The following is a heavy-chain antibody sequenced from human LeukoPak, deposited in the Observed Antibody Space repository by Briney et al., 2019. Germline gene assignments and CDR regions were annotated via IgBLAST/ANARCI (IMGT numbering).Heavy chain of an antibody. CDR3: ARGTYFSDTYYFDY. J-gene: IGHJ4*02. CDR2: IYASGTT. Sequence: SETLSLTCTVSGGSICSDSWNWIRQPAGKGLEWIGRIYASGTTNYNPSLKSRVTMSIDTSKSQFSLQLASVTAADTAVYYCARGTYFSDTYYFDYWGQGTLVTVSS. CDR1: GGSICSDS. V-gene: IGHV4-4*07. D-gene: IGHD3-22*01.